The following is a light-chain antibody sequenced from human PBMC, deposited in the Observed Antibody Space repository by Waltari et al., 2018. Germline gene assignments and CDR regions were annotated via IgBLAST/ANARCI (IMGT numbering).Light chain of an antibody. J-gene: IGLJ3*02. CDR3: SSYTSSSTPWV. CDR1: SSDVGGYNY. CDR2: DVS. Sequence: QSALTQPASVSGSPGQSITISCTGTSSDVGGYNYVSWYQQHPGKAPKLIIYDVSNRPSGVSNRFSGSKSGNTVSLTISGLQAEDEADYYCSSYTSSSTPWVFGGGTKLTVL. V-gene: IGLV2-14*03.